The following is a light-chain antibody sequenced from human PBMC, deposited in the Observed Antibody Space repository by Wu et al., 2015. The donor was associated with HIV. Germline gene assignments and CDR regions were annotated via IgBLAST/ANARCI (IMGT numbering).Light chain of an antibody. CDR1: QNINSD. CDR3: QQYRLWYT. Sequence: EIVMTQSPVILSVSPGERATLACRASQNINSDLAWYQQKPGQTPRLLIYGASNRAAGIPARFSGGGSGTEFTLTITNMRSEDFAVYYCQQYRLWYTFGPGDRSSRSN. J-gene: IGKJ2*01. V-gene: IGKV3-15*01. CDR2: GAS.